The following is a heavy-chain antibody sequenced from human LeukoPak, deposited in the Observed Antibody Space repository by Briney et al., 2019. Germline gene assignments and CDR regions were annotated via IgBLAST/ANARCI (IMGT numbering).Heavy chain of an antibody. V-gene: IGHV4-34*01. Sequence: PSETLSLTCAAYGGSFSGYYWSWIRQPPGKGLEWIGEINHSGSTNYNPSLKSRVTISVDTSKNQFSLKLSSVTAADTAGYYCARGCGSSGGSCYGYWGQGTLVTVPS. CDR2: INHSGST. CDR3: ARGCGSSGGSCYGY. D-gene: IGHD2-15*01. J-gene: IGHJ4*02. CDR1: GGSFSGYY.